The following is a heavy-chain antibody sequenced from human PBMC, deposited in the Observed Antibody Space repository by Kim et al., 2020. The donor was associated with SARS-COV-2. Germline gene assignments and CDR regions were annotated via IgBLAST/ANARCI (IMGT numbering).Heavy chain of an antibody. J-gene: IGHJ4*02. CDR2: IKQDGSEK. D-gene: IGHD3-16*01. Sequence: GGSLRLSCAASGFTFTSYWMSWVRQAPGKGLEWVANIKQDGSEKYYVDSVKGRFTVSRDNAKNSLYLQMNNLRAEDTAVYFCARDARDGSNLAYYFDYWGQGTLVTVSS. CDR3: ARDARDGSNLAYYFDY. CDR1: GFTFTSYW. V-gene: IGHV3-7*01.